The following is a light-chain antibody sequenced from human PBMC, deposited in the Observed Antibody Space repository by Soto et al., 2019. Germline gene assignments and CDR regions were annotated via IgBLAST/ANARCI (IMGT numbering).Light chain of an antibody. Sequence: EIVLTQSPCTLSVSPGERATLSCRASQSVSSKLAWYQQKPGQAPRLLFYGASTGATGIPARFSGSGSETEFTLSISSLQSEDFAVYYCQQYNNWPGTFGQGNKV. CDR3: QQYNNWPGT. CDR1: QSVSSK. V-gene: IGKV3-15*01. CDR2: GAS. J-gene: IGKJ1*01.